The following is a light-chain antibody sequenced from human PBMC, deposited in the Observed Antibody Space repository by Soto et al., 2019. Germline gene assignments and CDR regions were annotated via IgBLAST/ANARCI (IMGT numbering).Light chain of an antibody. CDR2: DVN. J-gene: IGLJ2*01. V-gene: IGLV2-14*03. CDR1: SSDIGAYNF. CDR3: TSWTTSTTMI. Sequence: SVLTQPASVSGSPGQSITISSTGTSSDIGAYNFVSWYQQHPGKAPKLMLYDVNIRPSGVSNRFSGSKSGNTASLTISGLQAEDEADYYCTSWTTSTTMIFGGGTKVTVL.